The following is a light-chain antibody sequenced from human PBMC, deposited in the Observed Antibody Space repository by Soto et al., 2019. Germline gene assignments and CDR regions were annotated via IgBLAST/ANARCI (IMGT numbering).Light chain of an antibody. Sequence: QSVLTQPPSVSGAPGQTVTISCTGSNSNVGGGYDVHWYQQLPGSAPKLLIYANNNRPSGVPDRFSGSKSGTSASLAITGLQAEDEADYYCAAWDDSLNGYVFGTGTKVTVL. CDR2: ANN. CDR3: AAWDDSLNGYV. CDR1: NSNVGGGYD. J-gene: IGLJ1*01. V-gene: IGLV1-40*01.